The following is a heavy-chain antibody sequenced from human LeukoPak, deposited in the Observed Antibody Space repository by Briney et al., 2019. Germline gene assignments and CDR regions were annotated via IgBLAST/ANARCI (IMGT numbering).Heavy chain of an antibody. CDR3: GKKTGSTGEAFDY. D-gene: IGHD1-1*01. V-gene: IGHV1-46*01. CDR1: GYTFTSNY. J-gene: IGHJ4*02. CDR2: IYPRDGST. Sequence: ASVKVSCKASGYTFTSNYIHWVRQAPGQGLEWMGMIYPRDGSTSYAQKFQGRVTVTRDTSTSTVHMELGGLRVEDSAIYYCGKKTGSTGEAFDYWGQGTLVTVSS.